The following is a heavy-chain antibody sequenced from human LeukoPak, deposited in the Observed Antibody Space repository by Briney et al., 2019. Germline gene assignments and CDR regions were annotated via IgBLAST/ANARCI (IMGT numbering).Heavy chain of an antibody. V-gene: IGHV5-51*01. CDR2: IYPGDSDT. J-gene: IGHJ3*02. CDR1: GYSFTSYW. D-gene: IGHD6-19*01. Sequence: KAGESLKISCKGSGYSFTSYWIGWVRQKPGKGLEWMGIIYPGDSDTRYSPSFQGRVTISADKSISTAYLQWSSLKASDTAMYYCARRGRQWLEDAFDIWGQGTMVTVSS. CDR3: ARRGRQWLEDAFDI.